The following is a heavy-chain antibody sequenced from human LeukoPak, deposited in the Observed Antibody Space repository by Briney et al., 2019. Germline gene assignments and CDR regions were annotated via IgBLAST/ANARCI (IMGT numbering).Heavy chain of an antibody. Sequence: GGSLRLSCAASGFTFGSYGMHWVRQAPGKGLEWVTFIRNDGSNKYYADSVKGRFTISRDNSKNTLYLQMNTLRAEDTAVYYCAKFALRYCSGGSCHPFDYWGQGTLVTVSS. J-gene: IGHJ4*02. V-gene: IGHV3-30*02. CDR3: AKFALRYCSGGSCHPFDY. CDR1: GFTFGSYG. D-gene: IGHD2-15*01. CDR2: IRNDGSNK.